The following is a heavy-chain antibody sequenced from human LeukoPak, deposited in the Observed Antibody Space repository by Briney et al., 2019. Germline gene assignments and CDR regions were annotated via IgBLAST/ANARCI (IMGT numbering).Heavy chain of an antibody. CDR2: ITPIFGTA. V-gene: IGHV1-69*05. J-gene: IGHJ6*03. D-gene: IGHD6-6*01. CDR1: GGTFSSYA. Sequence: ASVKVSCKASGGTFSSYAISWVRQAPGQGLEWMGGITPIFGTANYAQKFQGRVTITTDESTSTAYMELSSLRSEDTAVYYCARDGGIAARPYYYYMDVWGKGITVTVSS. CDR3: ARDGGIAARPYYYYMDV.